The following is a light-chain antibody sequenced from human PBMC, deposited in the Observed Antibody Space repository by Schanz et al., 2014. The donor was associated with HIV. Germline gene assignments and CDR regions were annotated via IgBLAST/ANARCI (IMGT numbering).Light chain of an antibody. CDR1: NSDLGAYLY. V-gene: IGLV2-8*01. Sequence: QSALTQPASVSGSPGQSITIPCTGTNSDLGAYLYVSWYQQHPGKAPKLIIFEVSKRPSGVPDRFSASKSGNTASLTISGLQAEDEADYYCSSYAGSNNLLFGGGTKVTVL. CDR2: EVS. J-gene: IGLJ2*01. CDR3: SSYAGSNNLL.